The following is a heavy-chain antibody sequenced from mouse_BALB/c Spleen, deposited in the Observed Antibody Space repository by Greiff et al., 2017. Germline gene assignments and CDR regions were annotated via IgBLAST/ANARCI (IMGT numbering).Heavy chain of an antibody. CDR3: ARDRNGNYPYAMDY. J-gene: IGHJ4*01. CDR1: GFSLTSYG. V-gene: IGHV2-9*02. D-gene: IGHD2-1*01. CDR2: IWAGGST. Sequence: VHLVESGPGLVAPSQSLSITCTVSGFSLTSYGVHWVRQPPGKGLEWLGVIWAGGSTNYNSALMSRLSISKDNSKSQVFLKMNSLQTDDTAMYYCARDRNGNYPYAMDYWGQGTSVTVSS.